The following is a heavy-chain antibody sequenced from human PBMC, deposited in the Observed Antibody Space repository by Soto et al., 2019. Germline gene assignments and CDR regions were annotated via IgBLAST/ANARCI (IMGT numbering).Heavy chain of an antibody. D-gene: IGHD2-2*01. CDR1: GFAFSNYW. Sequence: GGSLRLSCAASGFAFSNYWIHWVRQPPGKGLVWVSRINGDGSSTAYADSVKGRFTISRDNARNMLFLQVNSLRAEDKALYFCVRATAVSFDSCGQRSQVPVSA. CDR2: INGDGSST. V-gene: IGHV3-74*03. J-gene: IGHJ4*02. CDR3: VRATAVSFDS.